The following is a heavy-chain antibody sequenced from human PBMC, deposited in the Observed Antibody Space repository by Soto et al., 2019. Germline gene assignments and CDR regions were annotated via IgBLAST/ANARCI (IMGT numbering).Heavy chain of an antibody. D-gene: IGHD3-3*01. V-gene: IGHV3-30*03. CDR2: ISYDGSNK. CDR3: ARGGAGITIFSWLFDP. Sequence: PGGSLRLSCAASGFTFSSYGMHWVRQAPGKGLEWVAVISYDGSNKYYADSVKGRFTISRDNSKNTLYLQMNSLRAEDTAVYYCARGGAGITIFSWLFDPWGQGTLVTV. J-gene: IGHJ5*02. CDR1: GFTFSSYG.